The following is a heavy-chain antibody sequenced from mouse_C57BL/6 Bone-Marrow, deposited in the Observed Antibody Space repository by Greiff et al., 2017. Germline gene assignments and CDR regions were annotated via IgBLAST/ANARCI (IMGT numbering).Heavy chain of an antibody. CDR1: GYSFTSYY. V-gene: IGHV1-66*01. CDR2: IYPGSGNT. Sequence: QVQLQQSGPELVKPGASVKISCKASGYSFTSYYIHWVKQRPGQGLEWIGWIYPGSGNTKYNEKFKGKATLTADTSSSTAYMQLSRLTSEDSAVYYCARYDYGGMDYWGLGTSVTVSS. J-gene: IGHJ4*01. CDR3: ARYDYGGMDY. D-gene: IGHD2-4*01.